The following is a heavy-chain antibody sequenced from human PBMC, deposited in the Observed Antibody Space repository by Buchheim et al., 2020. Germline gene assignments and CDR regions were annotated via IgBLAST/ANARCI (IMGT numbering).Heavy chain of an antibody. Sequence: QVQLVESGGGVVQPGRSLRLSCAASGFTFSSYAMHWVRQAPGKGLEWAAVISYDGSNKYYADSVKGRFTISRDNSKNTLYLQMNSLRAEDTAVYYCARDSKDIVVVVAATSNYYYGMDVWGQGTT. J-gene: IGHJ6*02. D-gene: IGHD2-15*01. V-gene: IGHV3-30*04. CDR2: ISYDGSNK. CDR3: ARDSKDIVVVVAATSNYYYGMDV. CDR1: GFTFSSYA.